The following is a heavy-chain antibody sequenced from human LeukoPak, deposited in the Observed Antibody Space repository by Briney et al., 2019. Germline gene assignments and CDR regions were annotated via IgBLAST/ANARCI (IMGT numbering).Heavy chain of an antibody. Sequence: PSETLSLTCIGTGGSISSYYWSWLRQPPGKGLEGIGYIYYSGSTNYNPSLKSRVTISVDTSKNQFSLKLSSVTAADTAVYYCARHLAFSHYYMDVWGKGTTVTVSS. CDR3: ARHLAFSHYYMDV. CDR1: GGSISSYY. CDR2: IYYSGST. J-gene: IGHJ6*03. V-gene: IGHV4-59*08.